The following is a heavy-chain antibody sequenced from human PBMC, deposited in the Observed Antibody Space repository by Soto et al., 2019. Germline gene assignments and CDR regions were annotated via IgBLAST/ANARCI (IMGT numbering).Heavy chain of an antibody. CDR1: GFTFSDYT. J-gene: IGHJ4*02. Sequence: PWGSLRLSCAASGFTFSDYTMSWIRQAPGKGLEWVSDISTTGTFIFYADSVKGRFTISRDDAKNSLYLQMNSLRAEDTAVYYCARDKQIVTFWGQGTMVTVYS. CDR2: ISTTGTFI. D-gene: IGHD6-6*01. V-gene: IGHV3-11*01. CDR3: ARDKQIVTF.